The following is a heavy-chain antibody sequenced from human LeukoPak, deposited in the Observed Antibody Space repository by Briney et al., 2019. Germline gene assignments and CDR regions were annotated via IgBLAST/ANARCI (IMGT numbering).Heavy chain of an antibody. Sequence: PGGSLRLSCAASGFTFSSYGMHWVRQAPGKGLEWVAVISYDGSNKYYADSVKGRFTISRDNSKNTLYLQMNSLRAEDTAVYYCAREGRRVGSTRPYNWFDPWGQGTLVTVSS. CDR1: GFTFSSYG. CDR2: ISYDGSNK. D-gene: IGHD1-26*01. CDR3: AREGRRVGSTRPYNWFDP. J-gene: IGHJ5*02. V-gene: IGHV3-30*03.